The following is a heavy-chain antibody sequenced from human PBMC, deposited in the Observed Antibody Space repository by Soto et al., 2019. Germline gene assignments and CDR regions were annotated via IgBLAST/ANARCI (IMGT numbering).Heavy chain of an antibody. D-gene: IGHD3-22*01. CDR1: GGSISTYF. CDR2: IDRTAST. V-gene: IGHV4-4*07. Sequence: SETLSLSCTVFGGSISTYFWSWIRQPTGGGLELIRRIDRTASTNYHPPLKSRVPMSLDTSRNQFSLKLSSVTAAGTAVYYCAREGCYFNSSSSGVYHYHGVNGRGQGTTVTV. J-gene: IGHJ6*02. CDR3: AREGCYFNSSSSGVYHYHGVNG.